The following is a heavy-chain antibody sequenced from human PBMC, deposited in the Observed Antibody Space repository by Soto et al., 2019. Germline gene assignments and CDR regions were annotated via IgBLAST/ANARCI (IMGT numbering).Heavy chain of an antibody. CDR2: ISSSSSYI. D-gene: IGHD2-2*01. J-gene: IGHJ3*02. Sequence: VQLVESGGGLVKPGGSLRLSCAASGFTFSSYSMNWVRQAPGKGLEWVSSISSSSSYIYYADSVKGRFTISRDNAKNSLYLQMNSLRAEDTAVYYCARDQGVVVVPDAFDIWGQGTMVTVSS. CDR3: ARDQGVVVVPDAFDI. CDR1: GFTFSSYS. V-gene: IGHV3-21*01.